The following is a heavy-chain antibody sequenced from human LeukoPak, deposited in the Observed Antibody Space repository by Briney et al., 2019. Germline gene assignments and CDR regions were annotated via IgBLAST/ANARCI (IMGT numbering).Heavy chain of an antibody. J-gene: IGHJ3*02. Sequence: GRSLRLSCAASGFTVSSNYMSWVRQAPGKGLEWVSVIYSGGSTYYADSVKGRFTISRDNSKNTLYLQMNSLRAEDTAVYYCARAVEAPGPAFDIWGQGTMVTVSS. CDR2: IYSGGST. CDR1: GFTVSSNY. V-gene: IGHV3-53*01. D-gene: IGHD1-14*01. CDR3: ARAVEAPGPAFDI.